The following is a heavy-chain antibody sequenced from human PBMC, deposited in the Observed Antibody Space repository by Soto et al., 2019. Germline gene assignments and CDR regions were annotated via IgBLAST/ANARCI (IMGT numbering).Heavy chain of an antibody. CDR1: GFIFSDFA. J-gene: IGHJ4*02. Sequence: EVQMAESGGDLVQPGGSLRLSCSASGFIFSDFAMYWVRQAPGKGLEHISTISFNGGTTFYADTVKGRFIISRDNSKNIVYLQMSSLRPEDTARYYCAKASVRLLYIGNTIDSWGQGTLVTVSS. V-gene: IGHV3-64D*08. CDR2: ISFNGGTT. D-gene: IGHD2-21*01. CDR3: AKASVRLLYIGNTIDS.